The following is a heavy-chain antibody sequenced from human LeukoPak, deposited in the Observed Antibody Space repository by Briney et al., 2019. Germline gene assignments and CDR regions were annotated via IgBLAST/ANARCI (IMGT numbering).Heavy chain of an antibody. CDR1: GFTFNSYP. Sequence: PGGSLRLSCSASGFTFNSYPVHWVRQAPGKGLEYVSGISRNGGSTYYADSVKGRFTISRDNSKNTLYLQMSSLRAEDTAVYYCARLIYDDLYYFDYWGQGAVVTVSS. CDR2: ISRNGGST. V-gene: IGHV3-64D*06. J-gene: IGHJ4*02. D-gene: IGHD3-3*01. CDR3: ARLIYDDLYYFDY.